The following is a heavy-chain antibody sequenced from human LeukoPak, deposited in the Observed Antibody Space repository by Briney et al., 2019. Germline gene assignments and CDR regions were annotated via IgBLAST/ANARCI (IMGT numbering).Heavy chain of an antibody. Sequence: SETLSLTCAVYGGSFSGYYWSWIRQPPGKGLEWIGEINHGGSTNYNPSLKSRVTISVDTSRNQFSLKLSSVTAADTAVYYCASLAVAGLSEGYWGQGTLVIVSS. CDR2: INHGGST. V-gene: IGHV4-34*01. CDR1: GGSFSGYY. D-gene: IGHD6-19*01. CDR3: ASLAVAGLSEGY. J-gene: IGHJ4*02.